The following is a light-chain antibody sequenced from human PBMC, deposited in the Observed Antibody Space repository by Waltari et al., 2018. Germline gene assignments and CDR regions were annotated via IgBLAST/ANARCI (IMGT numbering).Light chain of an antibody. CDR2: ENE. CDR3: ATWDDSRSF. Sequence: QSVLTQPPSVSGTPGQRLTISCSGSGSNIKSSYIYWYQKLAGSAPKLRIFENEQRPSGVPDRFSASKSGTSASLAINGLRSEDEALYYCATWDDSRSFFGGGTKLTVL. J-gene: IGLJ2*01. V-gene: IGLV1-47*01. CDR1: GSNIKSSY.